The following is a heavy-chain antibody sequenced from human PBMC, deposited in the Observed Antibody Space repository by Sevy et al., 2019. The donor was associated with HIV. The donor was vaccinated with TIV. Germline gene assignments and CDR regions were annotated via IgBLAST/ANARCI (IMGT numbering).Heavy chain of an antibody. CDR2: ISYDGSNK. J-gene: IGHJ4*02. CDR1: GFTFSSYG. CDR3: AKGLGYCSSTSCYVIDY. D-gene: IGHD2-2*01. V-gene: IGHV3-30*18. Sequence: GGSLRLSCAASGFTFSSYGMHWVRQAPGKGLEWVAVISYDGSNKYYADSVKGRFTISRDNSKNTLYLQMNSLRAEDTAVYYCAKGLGYCSSTSCYVIDYWGQGTLVTVSS.